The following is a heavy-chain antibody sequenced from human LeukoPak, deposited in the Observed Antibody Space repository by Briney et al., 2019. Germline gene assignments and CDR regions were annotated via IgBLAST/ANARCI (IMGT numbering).Heavy chain of an antibody. D-gene: IGHD6-6*01. CDR2: ISGSGGST. V-gene: IGHV3-23*01. CDR3: AKTLYSSSSGGIDY. CDR1: GFTFSSYA. Sequence: PGGSLRLSCAASGFTFSSYAMSWVRQAPGKGLDLVSAISGSGGSTYYADSVKGRFTISRDNSKNTLYLQMNSLRAEDTAVYYCAKTLYSSSSGGIDYWGQGTLVTVSS. J-gene: IGHJ4*02.